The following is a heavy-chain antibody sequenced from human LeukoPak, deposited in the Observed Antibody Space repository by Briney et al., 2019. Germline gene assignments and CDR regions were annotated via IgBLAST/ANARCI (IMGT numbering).Heavy chain of an antibody. CDR2: IRYDGSNK. D-gene: IGHD4-23*01. CDR3: AKDYGGNSGGYYFDY. J-gene: IGHJ4*02. V-gene: IGHV3-30*02. Sequence: SGGSLRLSCAASGFTFSSYGMHWVRQAPGKGLGWVAFIRYDGSNKYYADSVKGRFTISRDNSKNTLYLQMNSLRAEDTAVYYCAKDYGGNSGGYYFDYWGQGTLVTVSS. CDR1: GFTFSSYG.